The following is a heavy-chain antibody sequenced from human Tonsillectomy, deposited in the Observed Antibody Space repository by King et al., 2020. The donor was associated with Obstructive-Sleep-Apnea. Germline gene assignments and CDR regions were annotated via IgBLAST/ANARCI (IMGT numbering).Heavy chain of an antibody. Sequence: VQLVQSGGGQVKPGGSLRLSCAASGFTFSSYNMNWFRQAPGRGLEWVSSISSSSRYIYYADSVMGRFTISRDNAKNPLYLQMNSLRAEDTAVYYCARVDYTNYEESGYWGQGTLVTVSS. CDR1: GFTFSSYN. D-gene: IGHD4-11*01. J-gene: IGHJ4*02. CDR3: ARVDYTNYEESGY. V-gene: IGHV3-21*01. CDR2: ISSSSRYI.